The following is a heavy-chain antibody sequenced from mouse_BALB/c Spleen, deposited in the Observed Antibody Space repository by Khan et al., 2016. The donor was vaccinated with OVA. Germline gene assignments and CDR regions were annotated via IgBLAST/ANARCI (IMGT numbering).Heavy chain of an antibody. V-gene: IGHV1-7*01. J-gene: IGHJ3*01. CDR2: INPSTDYT. CDR1: GYTFTNYW. D-gene: IGHD1-1*01. CDR3: VNHGRSYDWFTY. Sequence: LQESGAELAKPGASVKMSCKASGYTFTNYWMHWVKQRPGQGLEWIGYINPSTDYTEYNQKFKDKATLTADKSSITAYMPLSSLTSDDYDVYHGVNHGRSYDWFTYWVQGTLVTVSA.